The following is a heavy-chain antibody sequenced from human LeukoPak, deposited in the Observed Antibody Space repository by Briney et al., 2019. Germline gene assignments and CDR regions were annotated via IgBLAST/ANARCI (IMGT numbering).Heavy chain of an antibody. CDR1: GFTFSDYY. V-gene: IGHV3-11*01. Sequence: PGVSLRLSCAASGFTFSDYYMSWIRQAPGKGLEWVSYISSRGSTIYYADSVKGRFTISRDNAKNSLYLQMNSLRAEDTAVYYCATRFDYYGSGSYPEYFQHWGQGTLVTISS. CDR3: ATRFDYYGSGSYPEYFQH. J-gene: IGHJ1*01. CDR2: ISSRGSTI. D-gene: IGHD3-10*01.